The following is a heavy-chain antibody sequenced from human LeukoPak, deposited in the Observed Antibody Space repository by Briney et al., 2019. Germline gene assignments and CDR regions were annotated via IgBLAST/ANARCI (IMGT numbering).Heavy chain of an antibody. CDR1: GHTFTGYY. V-gene: IGHV1-2*04. J-gene: IGHJ4*02. D-gene: IGHD3-22*01. CDR2: INPNSGGT. CDR3: ARAQNEYYYDSSGYYKPPKYYFDY. Sequence: ASVKVSCKASGHTFTGYYMHWVRQAPGQGLEWMGWINPNSGGTNYAQKFQGWVTMTRDTSISTAYMELSRLRSDDTAVYYCARAQNEYYYDSSGYYKPPKYYFDYWGQGTLVTVSS.